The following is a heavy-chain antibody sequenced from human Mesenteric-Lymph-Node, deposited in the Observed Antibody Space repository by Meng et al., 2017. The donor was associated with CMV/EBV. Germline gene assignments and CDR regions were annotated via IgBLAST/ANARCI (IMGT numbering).Heavy chain of an antibody. CDR1: CGSINSRGSY. V-gene: IGHV4-31*03. CDR2: MAYSGGT. CDR3: ARDLGGYGQFDY. J-gene: IGHJ4*02. D-gene: IGHD5-12*01. Sequence: CTVSCGSINSRGSYWNWIRQQPGKGLEWIGYMAYSGGTYENPSLRGRVTMSRDTSKNQVSLQVTFVTVADTAIYYCARDLGGYGQFDYWGQGTLVPSPQ.